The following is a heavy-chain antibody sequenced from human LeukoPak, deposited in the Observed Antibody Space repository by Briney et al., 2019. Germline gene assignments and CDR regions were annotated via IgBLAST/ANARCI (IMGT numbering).Heavy chain of an antibody. Sequence: GGSLRLSCAASGFTFSSYGMHWVRQAPGKGLEWVAIIWYDGSKKYYTDSVKGRFTISKDNSKNTLYLQMNSLKDEDTAVYYCATSTPLTQVGDSWGQGTLVTVSS. D-gene: IGHD3-3*01. J-gene: IGHJ4*02. CDR1: GFTFSSYG. CDR3: ATSTPLTQVGDS. CDR2: IWYDGSKK. V-gene: IGHV3-33*01.